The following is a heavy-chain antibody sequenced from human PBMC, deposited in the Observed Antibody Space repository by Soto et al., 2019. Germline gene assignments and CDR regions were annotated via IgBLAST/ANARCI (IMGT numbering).Heavy chain of an antibody. CDR2: INSDGSST. J-gene: IGHJ6*02. CDR1: GFTFISYW. CDR3: ARSGYYYYYGMDV. Sequence: PGGSLRLSCAASGFTFISYWMHWVRQAPGKGLVWVSRINSDGSSTSYADSVKGRFTISRDNAKNTLYLQMNSLRAEDTAVYYCARSGYYYYYGMDVWGQGTTVTVSS. V-gene: IGHV3-74*01.